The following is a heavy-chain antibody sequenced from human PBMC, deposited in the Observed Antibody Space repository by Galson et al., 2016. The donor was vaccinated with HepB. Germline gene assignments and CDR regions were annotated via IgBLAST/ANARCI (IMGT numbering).Heavy chain of an antibody. J-gene: IGHJ4*02. V-gene: IGHV1-18*01. CDR1: GYTFTSFG. Sequence: SVKVSCKASGYTFTSFGISWVRQAPGQGLEWMGWINPYNGNTNYAQQLQGRVTMTTETSTSTAYMELRSLRSDDTAVYYCTSSILGTTSLVSFDYWGQGTLVTVSS. CDR3: TSSILGTTSLVSFDY. D-gene: IGHD1-26*01. CDR2: INPYNGNT.